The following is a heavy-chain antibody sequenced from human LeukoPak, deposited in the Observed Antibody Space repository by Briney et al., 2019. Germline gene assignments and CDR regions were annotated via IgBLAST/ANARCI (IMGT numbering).Heavy chain of an antibody. V-gene: IGHV4-59*08. CDR1: GGSISSYY. CDR2: IYYSGST. CDR3: ARRRATTGWFDP. J-gene: IGHJ5*02. D-gene: IGHD1-26*01. Sequence: SETLSLTCTVSGGSISSYYWSWIRQPPGKGLEWIGYIYYSGSTNYNPSLKSRVTISVDTSKNQFSLKLSSVTAADTAVYYRARRRATTGWFDPWGQGTLVTVSS.